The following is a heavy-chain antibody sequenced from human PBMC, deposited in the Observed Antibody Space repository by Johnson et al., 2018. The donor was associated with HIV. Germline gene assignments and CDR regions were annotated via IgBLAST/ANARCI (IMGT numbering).Heavy chain of an antibody. CDR2: ISSSGSTI. Sequence: QVQLVESGGGLVKPGGSLRLSCAASGFTFSDYYMSWIRQAPGRGLEWVSHISSSGSTIYYADSVKGRFTISRDNAKNSLYLQMNSLRAEDTAVYYCARNLRQLDPDAFDIWGQGTMVTVSS. D-gene: IGHD6-13*01. J-gene: IGHJ3*02. V-gene: IGHV3-11*04. CDR3: ARNLRQLDPDAFDI. CDR1: GFTFSDYY.